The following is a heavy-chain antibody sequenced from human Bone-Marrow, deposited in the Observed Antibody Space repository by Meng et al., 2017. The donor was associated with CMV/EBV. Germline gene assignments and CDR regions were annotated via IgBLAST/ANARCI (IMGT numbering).Heavy chain of an antibody. D-gene: IGHD1-1*01. J-gene: IGHJ4*02. CDR3: ARTYNWTDVVGYY. CDR2: IIPILGIA. Sequence: SVKVSCKASGGTFSSYAISWVRQAPGQGLEWMGRIIPILGIANYAQKFQGRVTITADKSTSTAYMELSSLRSEDTAVYYCARTYNWTDVVGYYWGQGTLVTVSS. CDR1: GGTFSSYA. V-gene: IGHV1-69*04.